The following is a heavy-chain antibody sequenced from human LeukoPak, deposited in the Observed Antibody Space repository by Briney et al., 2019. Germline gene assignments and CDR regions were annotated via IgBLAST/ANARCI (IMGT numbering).Heavy chain of an antibody. J-gene: IGHJ5*02. CDR3: AKDQTYYYGSGSYSWFDP. V-gene: IGHV3-53*01. D-gene: IGHD3-10*01. CDR2: LYSGGNT. Sequence: PGGSLRLSCAASWFTVSNNYMSWVRQAPGKGLECVSVLYSGGNTYYADSVRGRFTISRDNSENTLYLQMNSLSAEDTARYYCAKDQTYYYGSGSYSWFDPWGQGTLVTVSS. CDR1: WFTVSNNY.